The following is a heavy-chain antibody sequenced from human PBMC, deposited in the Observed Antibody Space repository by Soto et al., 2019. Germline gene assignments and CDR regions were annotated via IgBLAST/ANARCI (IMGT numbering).Heavy chain of an antibody. D-gene: IGHD6-6*01. V-gene: IGHV3-30*18. CDR2: MSYAGSYK. J-gene: IGHJ4*02. Sequence: GSLRLSCAVSGFTFSDYGMHWVRQAPGKGLEWVAVMSYAGSYKYYADSVKGRFTISRDLSGNTLFLQMNSLRLEDTAVYFCAKEMYPRTVLDSSSPWGDYWGQGTLVTVSS. CDR3: AKEMYPRTVLDSSSPWGDY. CDR1: GFTFSDYG.